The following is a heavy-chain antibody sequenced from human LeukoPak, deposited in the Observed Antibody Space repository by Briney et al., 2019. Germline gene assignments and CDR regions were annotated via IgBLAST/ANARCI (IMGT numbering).Heavy chain of an antibody. CDR1: GYSFTSYW. CDR2: IYPGDSDT. V-gene: IGHV5-51*01. D-gene: IGHD3-9*01. Sequence: GESLKISCKGSGYSFTSYWIGWVRQMPGKGLEWMGIIYPGDSDTRYGPSFQGQVTISADKSISTAYLQWSSLKASDTAMYYCARQSYDILTGYYYYYMDVWGKGTTVTVSS. J-gene: IGHJ6*03. CDR3: ARQSYDILTGYYYYYMDV.